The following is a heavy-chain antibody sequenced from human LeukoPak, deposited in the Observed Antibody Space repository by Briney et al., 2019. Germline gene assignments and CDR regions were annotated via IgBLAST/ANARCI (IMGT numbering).Heavy chain of an antibody. D-gene: IGHD3-22*01. CDR1: GFTVSNKY. CDR3: AKVPYYYDSSGSYYFDY. Sequence: GGSLRLSCAASGFTVSNKYMTWVRQAPGKGLEWVSLIYSDGRTYYADSVKGRCTISRDNSKNTLYLQMNSLRVEDTAVYYCAKVPYYYDSSGSYYFDYWGQGTLVTVSS. J-gene: IGHJ4*02. V-gene: IGHV3-53*01. CDR2: IYSDGRT.